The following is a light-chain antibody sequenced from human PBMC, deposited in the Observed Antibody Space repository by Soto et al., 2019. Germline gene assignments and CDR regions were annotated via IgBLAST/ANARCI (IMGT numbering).Light chain of an antibody. CDR3: SSFTRSSTYV. V-gene: IGLV2-14*01. Sequence: QSALTQPASVSGSPGQSITISCTGTSSDVGAYNFVSWYQQYPGKAPKVMIYEVNNRPSGVSNRFSGSKSGNTASLTISGLQAEDEADYYGSSFTRSSTYVFGSGTKVTVL. CDR1: SSDVGAYNF. CDR2: EVN. J-gene: IGLJ1*01.